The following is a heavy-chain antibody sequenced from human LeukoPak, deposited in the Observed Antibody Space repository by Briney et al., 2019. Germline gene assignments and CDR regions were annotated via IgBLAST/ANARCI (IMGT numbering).Heavy chain of an antibody. D-gene: IGHD6-13*01. CDR1: GDGVSSNNAA. Sequence: SQTLSLTCAISGDGVSSNNAAWNWIRQSPSRGLEWLGRTYYRSKWYSDYAVSVKSRIAINPDTSKNQFPLRLNSVTPEDTAVYFCAREIPAENWFDPWGQGTLVTVSS. CDR2: TYYRSKWYS. V-gene: IGHV6-1*01. CDR3: AREIPAENWFDP. J-gene: IGHJ5*02.